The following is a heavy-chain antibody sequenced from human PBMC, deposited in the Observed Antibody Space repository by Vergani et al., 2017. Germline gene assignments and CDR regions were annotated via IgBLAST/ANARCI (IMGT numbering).Heavy chain of an antibody. V-gene: IGHV3-30-3*01. CDR2: ISYDGSNK. CDR1: GFTFSSYA. CDR3: ARDAPNGSGRFFDY. J-gene: IGHJ4*02. D-gene: IGHD3-10*01. Sequence: QVQLVESGGGVVQPGRSLRLSCAASGFTFSSYAMHWVRQAPGKGLEWVAVISYDGSNKYYADSVKGRFTIARDNSKNTLYLQMNSLRAEDTAVYYCARDAPNGSGRFFDYWGQGTLVTVSP.